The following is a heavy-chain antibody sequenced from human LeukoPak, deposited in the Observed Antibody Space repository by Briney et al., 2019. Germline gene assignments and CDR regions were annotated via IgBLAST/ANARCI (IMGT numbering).Heavy chain of an antibody. D-gene: IGHD6-25*01. CDR3: ARDNSARGANWFDP. V-gene: IGHV1-8*01. CDR2: MNPNSGNA. CDR1: GYTFTSHD. Sequence: ASVKVSCKASGYTFTSHDINWVRQAAGQGLEWMGWMNPNSGNAGCAQKFQGRVTMTRDTSINTAYMELYSLTSEDTAVYYCARDNSARGANWFDPWGQGTLVTVSS. J-gene: IGHJ5*02.